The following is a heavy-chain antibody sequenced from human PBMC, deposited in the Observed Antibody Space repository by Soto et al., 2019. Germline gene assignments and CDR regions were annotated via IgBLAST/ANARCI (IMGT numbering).Heavy chain of an antibody. CDR3: ARGGTVPAVRVYYYYGMDV. Sequence: GSLRLSCAASGFTFSSYSMNWVRQAPGKGLEWVSSISSSSSYIYYADSVKGRLTISRDNAKNSLYLQMNSLRAEDTAVYYCARGGTVPAVRVYYYYGMDVWGQGTTVTVSS. D-gene: IGHD4-4*01. V-gene: IGHV3-21*01. J-gene: IGHJ6*02. CDR2: ISSSSSYI. CDR1: GFTFSSYS.